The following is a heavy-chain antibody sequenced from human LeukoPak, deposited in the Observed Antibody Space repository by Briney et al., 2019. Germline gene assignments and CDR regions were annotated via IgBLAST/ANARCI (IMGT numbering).Heavy chain of an antibody. V-gene: IGHV4-30-4*01. CDR2: TSYTGRT. D-gene: IGHD2/OR15-2a*01. CDR3: ASIWDANNRVFAF. Sequence: SETLSLTCSVSGGSSNRGDFFWSWIRQPPGKGLEWIGSTSYTGRTYYNPSLNSRISMSVDTSTNQFSLRLNSVTPADTVVYFCASIWDANNRVFAFWGPGSLVTVSS. CDR1: GGSSNRGDFF. J-gene: IGHJ4*02.